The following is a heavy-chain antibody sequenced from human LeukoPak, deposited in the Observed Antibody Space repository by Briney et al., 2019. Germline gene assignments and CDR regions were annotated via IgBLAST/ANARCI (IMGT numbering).Heavy chain of an antibody. V-gene: IGHV3-49*04. CDR2: IRSKAYGGTT. J-gene: IGHJ4*02. CDR1: GFTFGDYA. Sequence: GGSLRLSCTASGFTFGDYAMSWVRQAPGKGLEWVGFIRSKAYGGTTEYAASVKGRLTISRDDSKSIAYLQMNSLKTEDTAVYYCTRVGSPSVYSYGLYYFDYWGQGTLVTVSS. D-gene: IGHD5-18*01. CDR3: TRVGSPSVYSYGLYYFDY.